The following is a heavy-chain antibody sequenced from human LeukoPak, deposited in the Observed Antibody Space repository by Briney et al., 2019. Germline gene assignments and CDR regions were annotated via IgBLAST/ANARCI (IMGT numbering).Heavy chain of an antibody. J-gene: IGHJ3*02. CDR3: ARADIVVVPAGPRAVCALDI. D-gene: IGHD2-2*01. V-gene: IGHV4-34*01. CDR2: INHSGST. Sequence: SETLSLTCAVYGGSFSGYYWSWIRQPPGKGLEWIGEINHSGSTNYNPSLKSRVTISVDTSKNQFSLKLSSVTAADTAVYYCARADIVVVPAGPRAVCALDIWGQGTMVTVSS. CDR1: GGSFSGYY.